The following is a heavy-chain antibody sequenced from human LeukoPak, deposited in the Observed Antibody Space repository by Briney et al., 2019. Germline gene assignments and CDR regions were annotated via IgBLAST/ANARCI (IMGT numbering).Heavy chain of an antibody. CDR3: ARARSGYFEYWFDP. D-gene: IGHD3-3*01. CDR2: INHSGST. CDR1: GGSFSGYY. V-gene: IGHV4-34*01. J-gene: IGHJ5*02. Sequence: KSSETLSLTCAVYGGSFSGYYWSWIRLPPGKGLEWIGGINHSGSTNYNPSLKSRVTISVDTSKNQFSLKLSSVTAADTAVYYCARARSGYFEYWFDPWGQGTLVTVSS.